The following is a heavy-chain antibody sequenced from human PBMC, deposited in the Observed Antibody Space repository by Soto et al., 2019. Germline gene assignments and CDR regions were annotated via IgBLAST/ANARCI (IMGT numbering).Heavy chain of an antibody. V-gene: IGHV5-10-1*01. CDR1: GYSFTSFR. CDR3: ARQMTSQFDY. CDR2: INPTDSYA. Sequence: GESLKISCEGSGYSFTSFRVNWVRQIPGKGLEWMGRINPTDSYAEYSPSFQGHVTISIDKSVNTAYLQWSSLKASDTAVYYCARQMTSQFDYWGQGTLVTV. J-gene: IGHJ4*02. D-gene: IGHD2-21*02.